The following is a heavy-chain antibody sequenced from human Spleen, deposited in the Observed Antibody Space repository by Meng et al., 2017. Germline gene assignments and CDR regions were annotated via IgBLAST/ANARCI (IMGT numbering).Heavy chain of an antibody. Sequence: GGSLRLSCAASGFTFSSYWMHWVRQAPGKGLVWVSRINSDGSSTSYADSVKGRFTISRDNSKNTLYLQMNSLRAEDTAVYYCARDGVMGWQWLAYDAFDIWGQGTMVTVSS. V-gene: IGHV3-74*01. J-gene: IGHJ3*02. CDR2: INSDGSST. CDR3: ARDGVMGWQWLAYDAFDI. D-gene: IGHD6-19*01. CDR1: GFTFSSYW.